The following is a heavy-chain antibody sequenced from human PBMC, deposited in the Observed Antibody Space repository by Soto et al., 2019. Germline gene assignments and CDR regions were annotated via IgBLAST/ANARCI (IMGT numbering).Heavy chain of an antibody. CDR3: ARDGVGATTYFGYFDY. CDR1: GFNFRGYG. V-gene: IGHV3-33*01. Sequence: QVQLVESGGGVVQPGRSLRLSCAASGFNFRGYGMHWVRQAPGKGLEWVAITRHDGSNTYYADSVRGRFTISRDISKNTLYLQMNSLRVEDTAVYYGARDGVGATTYFGYFDYWGQGTPITVSS. CDR2: TRHDGSNT. J-gene: IGHJ4*02. D-gene: IGHD1-26*01.